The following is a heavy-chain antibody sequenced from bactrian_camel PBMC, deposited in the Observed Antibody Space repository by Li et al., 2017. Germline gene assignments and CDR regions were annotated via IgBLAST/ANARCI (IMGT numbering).Heavy chain of an antibody. CDR3: VMSSGHNAFTY. V-gene: IGHV3S53*01. CDR2: IDSGSHT. CDR1: GYSYSDVC. Sequence: HVQLVESGGGSVQSGGSLRLSCEASGYSYSDVCMGWYRQAPGKEREGVAAIDSGSHTYYADSVKGPFTISRDNAKNTVYLQMNSPKPEDTAVYCCVMSSGHNAFTYWGQGTQVTVS. J-gene: IGHJ4*01.